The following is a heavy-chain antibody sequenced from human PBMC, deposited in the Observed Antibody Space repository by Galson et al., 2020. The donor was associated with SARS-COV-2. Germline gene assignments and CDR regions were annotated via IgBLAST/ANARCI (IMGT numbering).Heavy chain of an antibody. CDR1: GFTFSSYG. J-gene: IGHJ6*02. D-gene: IGHD3-3*01. CDR3: AKDPENGVFVGYYYCGMGV. Sequence: GGSLRLSCAASGFTFSSYGKHWVRQAPGKGLEWVAVISYDGSNKYYADSVKGRFTISRDNSKNTLYLQMNSLRAEDTAVYYCAKDPENGVFVGYYYCGMGVWSQGTTVTVSS. CDR2: ISYDGSNK. V-gene: IGHV3-30*18.